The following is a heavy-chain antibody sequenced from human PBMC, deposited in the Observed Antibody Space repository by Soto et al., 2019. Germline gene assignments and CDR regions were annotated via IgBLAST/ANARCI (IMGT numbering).Heavy chain of an antibody. CDR3: ARGVLLWFGELSPDYYYMDV. J-gene: IGHJ6*03. CDR1: GGSISSYY. V-gene: IGHV4-59*01. CDR2: IYYSGST. Sequence: PSETLSLTCTVSGGSISSYYWSWIRQPPGKGLEWIGYIYYSGSTNYNPSLKSRVTISVDTSKNQFSLKLSSVTAADTAVYYCARGVLLWFGELSPDYYYMDVWGKGTTVTVSS. D-gene: IGHD3-10*01.